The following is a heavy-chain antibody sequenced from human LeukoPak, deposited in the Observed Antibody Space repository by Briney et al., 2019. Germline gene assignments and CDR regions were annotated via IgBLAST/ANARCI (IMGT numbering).Heavy chain of an antibody. V-gene: IGHV1-18*01. J-gene: IGHJ4*02. CDR3: AREGDIYCSGGSCSEDY. CDR2: ISAYNGNT. Sequence: GASVKVSCKASGYTFTSYGISWVRQAPGQGLEWMGWISAYNGNTNYAQKRQGRVTMTTDTSTSTAYMELRSLRSDDTAVYYCAREGDIYCSGGSCSEDYWGQGTLVTVSS. D-gene: IGHD2-15*01. CDR1: GYTFTSYG.